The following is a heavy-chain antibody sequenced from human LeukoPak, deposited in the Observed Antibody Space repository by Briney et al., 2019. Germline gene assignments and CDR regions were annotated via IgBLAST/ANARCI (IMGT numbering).Heavy chain of an antibody. CDR3: ASSTRGVVVAAPYFDY. Sequence: GESLKISCKGSGYSFTSYWIGWVRQMPGKGLEWMGIIYPGDSDTRYSPSFQGQVTISADKSISTAYLRWSSLKASDTAMYYCASSTRGVVVAAPYFDYWGQGTLVTVSS. CDR1: GYSFTSYW. J-gene: IGHJ4*02. V-gene: IGHV5-51*01. D-gene: IGHD2-15*01. CDR2: IYPGDSDT.